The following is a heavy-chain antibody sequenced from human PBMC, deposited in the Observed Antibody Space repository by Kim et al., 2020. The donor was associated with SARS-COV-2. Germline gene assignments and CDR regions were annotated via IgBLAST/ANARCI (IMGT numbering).Heavy chain of an antibody. V-gene: IGHV1-46*01. CDR2: INPSGGGT. Sequence: ASVKVSCKASGYTFTSYYMHWMRQAPGQGLEWMGIINPSGGGTTYAQKFQGRLTMTRDTSTSTVYMVLSSLRSEDTAVYYFARDPGVEGYKSVFDYWGQGTQVIVFS. D-gene: IGHD5-12*01. J-gene: IGHJ4*02. CDR1: GYTFTSYY. CDR3: ARDPGVEGYKSVFDY.